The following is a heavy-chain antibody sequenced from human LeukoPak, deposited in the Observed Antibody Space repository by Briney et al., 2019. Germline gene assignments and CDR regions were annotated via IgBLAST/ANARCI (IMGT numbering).Heavy chain of an antibody. D-gene: IGHD6-6*01. V-gene: IGHV4-39*01. Sequence: SETLSLTCTVSGGSISSSSYYWGWIRRPPGKGLEWIGSIYYSGSTYYNPSLKSRVTISVDTSKNQFSLKLSSVAAADTAVYYCARLEAYSSSSGGWFDPWGQGTLVSVSS. CDR1: GGSISSSSYY. CDR2: IYYSGST. CDR3: ARLEAYSSSSGGWFDP. J-gene: IGHJ5*02.